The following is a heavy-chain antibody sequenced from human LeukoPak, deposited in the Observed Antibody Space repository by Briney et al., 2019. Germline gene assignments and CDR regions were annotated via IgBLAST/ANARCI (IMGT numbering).Heavy chain of an antibody. CDR3: ARAYGSGSYYSEFDY. CDR2: INPDSGVT. J-gene: IGHJ4*02. Sequence: SSVNVSCTASGYTFTDYYMHWVRQAPGQGLEWMGWINPDSGVTNYPQKFQGRVTLTRDTSSSTAYMELSSLRSEDTAVYYCARAYGSGSYYSEFDYWGQGTLVTVSS. D-gene: IGHD3-10*01. CDR1: GYTFTDYY. V-gene: IGHV1-2*02.